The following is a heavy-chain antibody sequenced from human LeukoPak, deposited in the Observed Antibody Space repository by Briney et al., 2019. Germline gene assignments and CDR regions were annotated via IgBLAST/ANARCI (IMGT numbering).Heavy chain of an antibody. Sequence: SETLSLTCTISGGSISNYLWSWIRHPPGKGLEWIGYISYSGSTNNHNPSLKSRVTISVDTSKNQFSLKLSSVTAADTAVYYCARPRIAVARSHPDYWGQGTLVTVSS. V-gene: IGHV4-59*01. J-gene: IGHJ4*02. D-gene: IGHD6-19*01. CDR3: ARPRIAVARSHPDY. CDR2: ISYSGSTN. CDR1: GGSISNYL.